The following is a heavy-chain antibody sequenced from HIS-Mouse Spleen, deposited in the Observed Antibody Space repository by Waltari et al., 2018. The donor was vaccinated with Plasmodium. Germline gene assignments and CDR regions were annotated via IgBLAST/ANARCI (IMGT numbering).Heavy chain of an antibody. J-gene: IGHJ3*02. CDR1: GFTFSSYT. D-gene: IGHD7-27*01. Sequence: EVQLVESGGGLVKPGGSLRLSCAASGFTFSSYTMNLVRQAPGKGLEWVSSISSSSSYIYYADSVKGRFTISRDNAKNSLYLQMNSLRAEDTAVYYCARDPPLSITGDLDAFDIWGQGTMVTVSS. V-gene: IGHV3-21*01. CDR2: ISSSSSYI. CDR3: ARDPPLSITGDLDAFDI.